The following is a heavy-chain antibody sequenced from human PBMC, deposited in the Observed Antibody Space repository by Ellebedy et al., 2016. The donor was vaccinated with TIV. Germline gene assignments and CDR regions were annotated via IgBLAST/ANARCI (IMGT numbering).Heavy chain of an antibody. CDR1: GASISSGPYY. CDR3: ARWIAQWLTY. CDR2: IYSGGST. J-gene: IGHJ4*02. V-gene: IGHV4-31*03. D-gene: IGHD6-19*01. Sequence: SETLSLXCTVSGASISSGPYYWSWIRQHPGKGLEWIGYIYSGGSTYYSPSLKSRVTISLDTSKNQFSLKLTSVTAADTAVYYCARWIAQWLTYWGQGTLVTVSS.